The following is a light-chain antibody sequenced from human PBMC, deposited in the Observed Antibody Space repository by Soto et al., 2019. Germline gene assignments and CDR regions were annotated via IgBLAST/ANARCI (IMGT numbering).Light chain of an antibody. CDR1: QSISSY. CDR3: QQSYSTRFT. V-gene: IGKV1-39*01. CDR2: AAS. J-gene: IGKJ3*01. Sequence: DIQMTQSPSSLSASVGDRVTTTCRASQSISSYLNWYQQKPGKAPKLLIYAASSLQSGVPSRFSGSGSGTDFTPTISSLQPEDFATYYCQQSYSTRFTFGPGTKVDIK.